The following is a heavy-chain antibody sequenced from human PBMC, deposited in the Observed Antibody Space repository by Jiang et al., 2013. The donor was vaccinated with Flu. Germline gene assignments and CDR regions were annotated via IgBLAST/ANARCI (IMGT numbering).Heavy chain of an antibody. D-gene: IGHD6-13*01. V-gene: IGHV3-48*02. J-gene: IGHJ6*02. CDR3: ARDHEQQLTDYHYYYGMDV. Sequence: YADSVKGRFTISRDNAKNSLYLQMNSLRDEDTAVYYCARDHEQQLTDYHYYYGMDVWGQGTTVTVSS.